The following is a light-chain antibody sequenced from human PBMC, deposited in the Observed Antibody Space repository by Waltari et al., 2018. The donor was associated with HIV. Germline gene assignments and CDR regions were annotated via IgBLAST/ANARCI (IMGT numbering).Light chain of an antibody. CDR3: QSVDRHTEVV. Sequence: FMLTQPHSVSESPGKTVTISCTRSSGSIADYFVQWYQQRPGRSPTTVIYEPDQRPSGVPDRCSGSIDISSNSASLIFSGLKTEDEAEYFCQSVDRHTEVVFGGGTKLTVL. CDR2: EPD. V-gene: IGLV6-57*01. J-gene: IGLJ2*01. CDR1: SGSIADYF.